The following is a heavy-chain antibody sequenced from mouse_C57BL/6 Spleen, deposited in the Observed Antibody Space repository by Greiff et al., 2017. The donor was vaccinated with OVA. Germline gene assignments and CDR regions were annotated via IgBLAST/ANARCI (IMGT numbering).Heavy chain of an antibody. CDR3: ASPHYYGSSYWYFDV. J-gene: IGHJ1*03. D-gene: IGHD1-1*01. CDR2: IRNKANGYTT. Sequence: EVQLVESGGGLVQPGGSLSLSCAASGFTFPDYYMSWVRQPPGKALEWLGFIRNKANGYTTEYSASVKGRFTISRDNSQSILYLQMNALRAEDSATYYCASPHYYGSSYWYFDVWGTGTTVTVSS. CDR1: GFTFPDYY. V-gene: IGHV7-3*01.